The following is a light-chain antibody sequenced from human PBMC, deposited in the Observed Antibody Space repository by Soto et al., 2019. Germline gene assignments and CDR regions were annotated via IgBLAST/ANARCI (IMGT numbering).Light chain of an antibody. Sequence: QSVLTQPPSVSGAPGQRVTISCTGSSSNIGAGYDVHWYQQLPGTAPKLLIYNNINRPSGVPDRFSGSKSGTSASLAITGVQAEDEADYYCQSYDSSLSGYVFGTGTKVTVL. CDR2: NNI. J-gene: IGLJ1*01. V-gene: IGLV1-40*01. CDR3: QSYDSSLSGYV. CDR1: SSNIGAGYD.